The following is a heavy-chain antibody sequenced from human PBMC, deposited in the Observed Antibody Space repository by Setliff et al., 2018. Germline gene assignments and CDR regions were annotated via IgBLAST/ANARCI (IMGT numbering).Heavy chain of an antibody. J-gene: IGHJ4*02. CDR2: FAPEVGEI. D-gene: IGHD1-26*01. CDR1: GYSLKDSS. Sequence: ASVKVSCKVSGYSLKDSSMHWVRQVPGKGLEWMGGFAPEVGEIIYAQEFQGRVTMTADTSTDTAYMELSSLRSEDTAVYCCATTPQNSGSYEVTFDYWGQGTLVTVSS. V-gene: IGHV1-24*01. CDR3: ATTPQNSGSYEVTFDY.